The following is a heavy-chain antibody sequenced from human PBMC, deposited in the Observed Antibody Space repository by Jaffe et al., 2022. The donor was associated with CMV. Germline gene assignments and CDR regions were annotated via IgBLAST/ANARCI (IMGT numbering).Heavy chain of an antibody. CDR2: IYYSGST. J-gene: IGHJ6*03. CDR3: ARVVAATYYYYYYYMDV. V-gene: IGHV4-39*01. Sequence: QLQLQESGPGLVKPSETLSLTCTVSGGSISSSSYYWGWIRQPPGKGLEWIGSIYYSGSTYYNPSLKSRVTISVDTSKNQFSLKLSSVTAADTAVYYCARVVAATYYYYYYYMDVWGKGTTVTVSS. CDR1: GGSISSSSYY. D-gene: IGHD6-19*01.